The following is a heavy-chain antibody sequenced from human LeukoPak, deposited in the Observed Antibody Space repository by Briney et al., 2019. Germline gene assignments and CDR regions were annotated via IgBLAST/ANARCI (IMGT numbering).Heavy chain of an antibody. J-gene: IGHJ4*02. D-gene: IGHD6-13*01. Sequence: SGGSLRLSCAASGFTFSSYAMSWVRQAPGKGLEWVSAISGSGGSTYYADSVKGRFTISRDNSKNTLYLQMNSLRAEDTAVYYCAKVPAEYSSSWYYAYWGQGTLVTVSS. CDR1: GFTFSSYA. V-gene: IGHV3-23*01. CDR3: AKVPAEYSSSWYYAY. CDR2: ISGSGGST.